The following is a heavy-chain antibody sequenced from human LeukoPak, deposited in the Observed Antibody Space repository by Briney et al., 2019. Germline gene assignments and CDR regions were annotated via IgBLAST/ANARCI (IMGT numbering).Heavy chain of an antibody. V-gene: IGHV4-59*01. CDR3: ARVDIVVVVAASYYYMDV. CDR2: IYYSGST. Sequence: SETLSLTCTVSGGSISSYYWSWIRQPPGKGLKWIGYIYYSGSTNYNPSLKSRVTISVDTSKNQFSLKLSSVTAADTAVYHCARVDIVVVVAASYYYMDVWGKGTTVTVSS. CDR1: GGSISSYY. D-gene: IGHD2-15*01. J-gene: IGHJ6*03.